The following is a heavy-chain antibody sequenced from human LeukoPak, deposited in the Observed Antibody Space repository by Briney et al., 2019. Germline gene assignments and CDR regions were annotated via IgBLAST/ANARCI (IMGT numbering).Heavy chain of an antibody. CDR1: GFTFSSYA. CDR2: ISGSGGST. D-gene: IGHD3-22*01. CDR3: AENKGYDSSGYYSGGGFDY. V-gene: IGHV3-23*01. J-gene: IGHJ4*02. Sequence: PGGSLRLSCAASGFTFSSYAMSWVRQAPGKGLEWVSGISGSGGSTYYADSVKGRFTISRDNSKNTLYLQMNSLRAEDTAVYYCAENKGYDSSGYYSGGGFDYWGQGTLVTVSS.